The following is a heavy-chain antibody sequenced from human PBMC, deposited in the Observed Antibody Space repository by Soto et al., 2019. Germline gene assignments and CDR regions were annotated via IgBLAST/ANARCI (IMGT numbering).Heavy chain of an antibody. V-gene: IGHV3-33*01. CDR1: GFTFSSYG. J-gene: IGHJ3*02. CDR2: IWYDGSNK. Sequence: GGSLRLSCAASGFTFSSYGMHWVRQAPGKGLEWVAVIWYDGSNKYYADSVKGRFTISRDNSKNTLYLQMNSLRAEDTAVYYCALPPRSGYPYDVFDIGGQGTMVTVS. CDR3: ALPPRSGYPYDVFDI. D-gene: IGHD3-22*01.